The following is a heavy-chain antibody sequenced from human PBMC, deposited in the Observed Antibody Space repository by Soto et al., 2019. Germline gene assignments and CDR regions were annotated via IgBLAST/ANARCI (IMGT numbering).Heavy chain of an antibody. CDR3: VKDGSSGWPYYYGLDV. CDR1: GFTFSSYG. J-gene: IGHJ6*02. CDR2: ISYDGRNK. Sequence: ESGGGGVRPGRSLRLSCAASGFTFSSYGMHWVRQAPGKGLEWVAVISYDGRNKYYADSVKGRFTISRDNSKNTLYLQMSSLRAEDTAVYYCVKDGSSGWPYYYGLDVWGQGTTVTVSS. D-gene: IGHD6-19*01. V-gene: IGHV3-30*18.